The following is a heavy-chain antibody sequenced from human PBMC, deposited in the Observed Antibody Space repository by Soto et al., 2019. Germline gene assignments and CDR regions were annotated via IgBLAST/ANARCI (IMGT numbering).Heavy chain of an antibody. CDR2: IYPGYSDT. Sequence: ESLKISCKRSLYSFTSYWIGGVRQMPVKGLEWMGIIYPGYSDTRYSPSFQGQVTISADKSISTAYLQSSSLKDSDTAMYYCARSGELVDYYYGMDVWGKGTTVTVYS. CDR3: ARSGELVDYYYGMDV. J-gene: IGHJ6*04. V-gene: IGHV5-51*01. D-gene: IGHD1-7*01. CDR1: LYSFTSYW.